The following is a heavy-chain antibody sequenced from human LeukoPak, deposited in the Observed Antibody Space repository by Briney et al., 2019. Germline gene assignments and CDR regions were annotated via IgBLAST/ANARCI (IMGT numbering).Heavy chain of an antibody. CDR2: IYHSGST. CDR3: ARDHCSGGSCYPGWFDP. CDR1: GYSISSGYY. V-gene: IGHV4-38-2*02. J-gene: IGHJ5*02. Sequence: SETLSLTCTVSGYSISSGYYWGWIRQPPGKGLEWIGSIYHSGSTYYNPSLKSRVTISVDTSKNQFSLKLSSVTAADTAVYYCARDHCSGGSCYPGWFDPWGQGTLVTVSS. D-gene: IGHD2-15*01.